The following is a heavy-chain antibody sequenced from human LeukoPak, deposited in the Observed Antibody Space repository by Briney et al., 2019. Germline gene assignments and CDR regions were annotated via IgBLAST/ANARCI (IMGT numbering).Heavy chain of an antibody. Sequence: SETLSLTCTVSDGSVYSNNYYWGWIRQPPGKGLEWIGNIYYSGDTYYNPSLKSRVTISVDTSKRQFSLNMSSVTAADTAVYYCARLMAYYEILTGYGGDYWGQGTMVTVSS. CDR2: IYYSGDT. CDR3: ARLMAYYEILTGYGGDY. V-gene: IGHV4-39*07. CDR1: DGSVYSNNYY. D-gene: IGHD3-9*01. J-gene: IGHJ4*02.